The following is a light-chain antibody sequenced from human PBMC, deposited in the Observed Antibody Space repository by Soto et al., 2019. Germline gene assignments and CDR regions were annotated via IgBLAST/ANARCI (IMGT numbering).Light chain of an antibody. CDR3: QQSYSIPGT. J-gene: IGKJ1*01. Sequence: DLQMTQSPSSLSASVGDTVTITCRASQSIASYLNWYQQKPGKAPNLLIYGASNLQSGVPSRFSGSGSGTDFTLTISSLQLEDFATYYCQQSYSIPGTFGQGTRVDFK. V-gene: IGKV1-39*01. CDR2: GAS. CDR1: QSIASY.